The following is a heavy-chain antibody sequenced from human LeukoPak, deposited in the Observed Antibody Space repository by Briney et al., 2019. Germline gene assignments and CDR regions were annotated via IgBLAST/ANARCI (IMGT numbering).Heavy chain of an antibody. J-gene: IGHJ4*02. D-gene: IGHD5-18*01. CDR3: ARSEYSYALY. CDR2: ISSSSSTM. V-gene: IGHV3-48*01. Sequence: GGSLRLSCAASGFTFSSYSMNWVRQAPGKGLEWVSYISSSSSTMYYADSVKGRFSISRDNAKNSLYLQMNSLRAEDTAVYYCARSEYSYALYWGQGTLVTVSS. CDR1: GFTFSSYS.